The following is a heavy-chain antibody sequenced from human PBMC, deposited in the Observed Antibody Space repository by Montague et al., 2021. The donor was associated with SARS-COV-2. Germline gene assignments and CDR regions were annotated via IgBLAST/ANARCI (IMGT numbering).Heavy chain of an antibody. CDR3: AREIAAAPDY. D-gene: IGHD6-13*01. CDR1: GFSLSTSGMC. CDR2: IDWDDAK. J-gene: IGHJ4*02. Sequence: PALVKPTQTLTLTCTFSGFSLSTSGMCVSWIRQPPGKALEWLARIDWDDAKYYSTSLKTRLTISKDTSKNQVVLTMTNMAPVDTATYYCAREIAAAPDYWGQGTLVTVSS. V-gene: IGHV2-70*11.